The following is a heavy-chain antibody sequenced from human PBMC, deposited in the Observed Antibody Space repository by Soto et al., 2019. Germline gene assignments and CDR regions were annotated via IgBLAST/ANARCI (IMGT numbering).Heavy chain of an antibody. CDR2: IYTSGST. V-gene: IGHV4-4*07. J-gene: IGHJ6*02. D-gene: IGHD6-19*01. CDR3: ARERKQWLVTDYYYYYGMDV. CDR1: GGSISSYY. Sequence: SETLSLTCTVSGGSISSYYWSWIRQPAGKGLEWIGRIYTSGSTNYNPSLKSRVTMSVDTSKNQFSLKLSSVTAADTAVYYCARERKQWLVTDYYYYYGMDVWGQGTTVTVSS.